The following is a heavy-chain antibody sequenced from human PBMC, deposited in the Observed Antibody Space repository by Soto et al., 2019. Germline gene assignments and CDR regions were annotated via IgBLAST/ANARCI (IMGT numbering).Heavy chain of an antibody. CDR2: ISAYNGDT. V-gene: IGHV1-18*01. CDR3: ASPGYRPNYGMEV. CDR1: GYTFSNYG. J-gene: IGHJ6*02. Sequence: QVQLVQSGAEVKKPGASMRISCRASGYTFSNYGVSWVRQAPGQGLEWMGWISAYNGDTNYAQNLQGRVNMTTDTSTNSAYMELRSLRSDGTAVYYCASPGYRPNYGMEVWGQGTTVTVSS. D-gene: IGHD5-18*01.